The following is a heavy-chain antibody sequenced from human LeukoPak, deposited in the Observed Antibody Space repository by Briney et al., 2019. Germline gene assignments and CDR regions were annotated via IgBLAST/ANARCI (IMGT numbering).Heavy chain of an antibody. V-gene: IGHV3-20*04. Sequence: GGSLRLSCAASGFTVSRHYMSWVRQAPGKGLEWVSGINWTGGSTGYADSVKGRFTISRDNAKNSLYLQMNSLRAEDTALYYCAIVGGGAFDIWGQGTMVTVSS. D-gene: IGHD3-10*01. CDR1: GFTVSRHY. J-gene: IGHJ3*02. CDR2: INWTGGST. CDR3: AIVGGGAFDI.